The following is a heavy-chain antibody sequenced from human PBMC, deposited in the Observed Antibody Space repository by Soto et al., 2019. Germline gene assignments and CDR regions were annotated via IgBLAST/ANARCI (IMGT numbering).Heavy chain of an antibody. V-gene: IGHV3-23*01. D-gene: IGHD3-16*02. CDR1: GFTFSSYA. J-gene: IGHJ4*02. Sequence: EVQLLESGGGLVQPGGSLRLSCAASGFTFSSYAMSWVRQAPGKGLEWVSAISGSGGSTYYADSVKGRFTISRDNSKNTLYLQMNSLRAEDTAVYYCAKPPRMITFGGVIAPYFDYWGQGTLVTVSS. CDR3: AKPPRMITFGGVIAPYFDY. CDR2: ISGSGGST.